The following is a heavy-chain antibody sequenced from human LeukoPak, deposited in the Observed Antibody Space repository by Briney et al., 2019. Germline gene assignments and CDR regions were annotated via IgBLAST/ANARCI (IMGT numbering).Heavy chain of an antibody. J-gene: IGHJ4*02. V-gene: IGHV3-9*01. CDR3: SKGEILGGRTGWPSK. D-gene: IGHD3/OR15-3a*01. CDR2: ITWNGGSV. CDR1: GFTFDDHA. Sequence: PGGSLRLSCAASGFTFDDHAMHWVRQAPGKGLEWVSGITWNGGSVGYADSVKGRFTVSRDNAKNLLYLQMDGLRAEDTAFYYCSKGEILGGRTGWPSKWGQGILVTVS.